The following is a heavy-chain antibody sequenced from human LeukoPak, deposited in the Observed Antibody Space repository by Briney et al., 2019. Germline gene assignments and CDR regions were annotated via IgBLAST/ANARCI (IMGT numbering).Heavy chain of an antibody. Sequence: ASVKVSCKASGYTFTSYDINWVRRAAGQGLEWMGWMNPNSGNTGYAQKFQGRVTMTRNTSIGTAYMELSSLRSEDTAVYYCARIRRWLQKNDAFDIWGQGTMVTVSS. CDR1: GYTFTSYD. V-gene: IGHV1-8*01. CDR3: ARIRRWLQKNDAFDI. D-gene: IGHD5-12*01. CDR2: MNPNSGNT. J-gene: IGHJ3*02.